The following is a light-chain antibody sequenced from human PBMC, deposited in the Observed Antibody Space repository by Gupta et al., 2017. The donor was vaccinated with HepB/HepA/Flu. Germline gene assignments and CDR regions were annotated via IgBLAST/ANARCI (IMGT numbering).Light chain of an antibody. V-gene: IGKV3-15*01. Sequence: VMTQSPATLSVSRGERATLSCRASQSVSSNLAWYQQKPGQAPRLLIYGASTRATGIPARFGGSGSGTEFTLTISSLQSEDFAVYYCQQYNTWPRTFGQGTKVEIK. J-gene: IGKJ1*01. CDR2: GAS. CDR3: QQYNTWPRT. CDR1: QSVSSN.